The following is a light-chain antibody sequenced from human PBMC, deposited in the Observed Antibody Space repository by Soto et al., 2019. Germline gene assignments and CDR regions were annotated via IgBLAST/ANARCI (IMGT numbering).Light chain of an antibody. CDR2: EVS. J-gene: IGLJ1*01. CDR3: SSYTSRSTLDV. V-gene: IGLV2-14*01. Sequence: QSALTQPASVSGSPGQSITISCTGTSSDVGTYNYVSWYQQHPGKAPKLMIYEVSNRPSGVSNRFSGSKSGNTASLTISGLQAXXEADYYCSSYTSRSTLDVFGTGTKLTVL. CDR1: SSDVGTYNY.